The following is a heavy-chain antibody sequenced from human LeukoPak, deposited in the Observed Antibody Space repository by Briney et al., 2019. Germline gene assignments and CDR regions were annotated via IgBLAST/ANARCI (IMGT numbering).Heavy chain of an antibody. D-gene: IGHD2-15*01. CDR3: ARVRFSCSGGSCYHYYYGIDV. CDR1: GGSISSGSYY. V-gene: IGHV4-61*02. Sequence: SQTLSLTCTVSGGSISSGSYYWRWIRQPAGKGLEWIGRIYTSGSTNYNPSLKSRVTISVDTSKNQFSLKLSSVTAADTAVYYCARVRFSCSGGSCYHYYYGIDVWGQGTTVTVSS. J-gene: IGHJ6*02. CDR2: IYTSGST.